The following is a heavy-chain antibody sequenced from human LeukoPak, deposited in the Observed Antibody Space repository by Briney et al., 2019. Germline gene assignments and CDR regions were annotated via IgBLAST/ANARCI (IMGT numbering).Heavy chain of an antibody. V-gene: IGHV4-59*01. CDR2: IYYSGST. Sequence: SETLSLTCTVSGDSISNYYWSWIRQPPEKGLVWIGYIYYSGSTNYNPSLKSRVTMSTDTSKNQLSLKLTSVTAADTAVYFCATRPPGQQWVPYFDYWGQGSLVTVSS. J-gene: IGHJ4*02. CDR3: ATRPPGQQWVPYFDY. D-gene: IGHD5-18*01. CDR1: GDSISNYY.